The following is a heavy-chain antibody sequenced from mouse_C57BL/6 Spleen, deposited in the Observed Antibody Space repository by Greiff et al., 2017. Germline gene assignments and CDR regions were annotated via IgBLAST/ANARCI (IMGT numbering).Heavy chain of an antibody. V-gene: IGHV1-64*01. D-gene: IGHD3-3*01. CDR3: ARSGDVNWYFDV. CDR2: IHPNSGST. CDR1: GYTFTSYW. J-gene: IGHJ1*03. Sequence: QVQLKQSGAELVKPGASVKLSCKASGYTFTSYWMHWVKQRPGQGLEWIGMIHPNSGSTNYNEKFKSKATLTVDKSSSTAYMQLSSLTSEDSAVYYCARSGDVNWYFDVWGTGTTVTVSS.